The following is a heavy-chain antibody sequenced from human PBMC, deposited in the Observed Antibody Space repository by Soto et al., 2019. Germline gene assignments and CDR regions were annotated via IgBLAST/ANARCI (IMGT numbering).Heavy chain of an antibody. D-gene: IGHD3-9*01. CDR1: GYTFTSYG. Sequence: VQLVQSGAEVKKPGASVKVSCKASGYTFTSYGISWVRQAPGQGLEWMGWISAYNGNTNYAQKHQGRVTMTTDTSTSTADMELRSLRSDDTAVYYCARHRDDILTGYYSPCDYWGQGTLVTASS. V-gene: IGHV1-18*01. J-gene: IGHJ4*02. CDR3: ARHRDDILTGYYSPCDY. CDR2: ISAYNGNT.